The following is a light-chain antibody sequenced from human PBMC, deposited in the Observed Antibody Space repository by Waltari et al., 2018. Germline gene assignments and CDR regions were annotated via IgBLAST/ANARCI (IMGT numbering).Light chain of an antibody. V-gene: IGKV6-21*02. CDR1: QSIGST. CDR3: HQSSVLPYT. Sequence: KEKVTITCRASQSIGSTLHWYQQQPDQSPKLLIKFASQSISGVPSRFSGSGSGTDFTLTISSLEAEDAATYYCHQSSVLPYTFGQGAKLEIK. J-gene: IGKJ2*01. CDR2: FAS.